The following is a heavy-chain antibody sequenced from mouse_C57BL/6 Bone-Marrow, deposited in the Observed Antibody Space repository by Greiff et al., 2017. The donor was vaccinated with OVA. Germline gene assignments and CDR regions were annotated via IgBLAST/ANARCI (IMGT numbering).Heavy chain of an antibody. J-gene: IGHJ3*01. CDR2: INPNNGGT. CDR3: ARNGYDWFAY. D-gene: IGHD2-2*01. CDR1: GYTFTDYN. V-gene: IGHV1-18*01. Sequence: EVKLQESGPELVKPGASVKIPCKASGYTFTDYNMDWVKQSHGKSLEWIGDINPNNGGTIYNQKFKGKATLNVDKSSSTAYMELRSLTSEDTAVYYCARNGYDWFAYWGQGTLVTVSA.